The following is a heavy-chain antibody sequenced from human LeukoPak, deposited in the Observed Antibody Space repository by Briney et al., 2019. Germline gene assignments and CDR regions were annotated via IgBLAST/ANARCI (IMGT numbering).Heavy chain of an antibody. CDR2: IYYNGDT. D-gene: IGHD5-18*01. CDR1: GGSVSNSLYY. Sequence: KSSETLSLTCTVSGGSVSNSLYYWSWIRQPLGKGLEWIGYIYYNGDTNYNPSLKSRVIISIDTSSNQFSLRLNSMTAADTAVYYCARVLRAASWRSYDYWGQGSLVTVSS. CDR3: ARVLRAASWRSYDY. V-gene: IGHV4-61*01. J-gene: IGHJ4*02.